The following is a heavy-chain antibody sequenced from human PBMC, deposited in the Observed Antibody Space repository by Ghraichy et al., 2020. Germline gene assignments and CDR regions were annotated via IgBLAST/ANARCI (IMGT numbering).Heavy chain of an antibody. CDR2: MNPNSGNT. D-gene: IGHD1-7*01. Sequence: ASVKVSCKASGYTFTSYDINWVRQATGQGLEWMGWMNPNSGNTGYAQKFQGRVTMTRNTSISTAYMELSSLRSEDTAVYYCARTQLELRFVYYYYYMDVWGKGTTVTVSS. V-gene: IGHV1-8*01. J-gene: IGHJ6*03. CDR3: ARTQLELRFVYYYYYMDV. CDR1: GYTFTSYD.